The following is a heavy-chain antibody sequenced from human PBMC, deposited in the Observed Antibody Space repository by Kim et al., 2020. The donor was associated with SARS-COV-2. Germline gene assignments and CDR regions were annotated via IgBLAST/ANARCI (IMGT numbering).Heavy chain of an antibody. D-gene: IGHD6-13*01. Sequence: GGSLRLSCAASGFTFSTYGMHWVRQPPGKGLEWVAVIWYDGSNKHYTASVKGRFTISRENSRNTMYLQMDSLRVEDTAVYYCARDRASAGNSGGLDQGGRETLLTVPT. CDR3: ARDRASAGNSGGLDQ. CDR1: GFTFSTYG. V-gene: IGHV3-33*01. J-gene: IGHJ4*02. CDR2: IWYDGSNK.